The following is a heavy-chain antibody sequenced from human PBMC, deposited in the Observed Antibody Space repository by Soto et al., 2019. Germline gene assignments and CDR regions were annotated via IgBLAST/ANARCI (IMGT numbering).Heavy chain of an antibody. CDR1: GGTFSSYA. Sequence: QVQLVQSGAEVKKPGSSVKVSCKASGGTFSSYAISWVRQAPGQGLEWMGGIIPIFGTANYAQKFQGRVTIIADESTRTAYMELSSLRSEDTAVYYCARDAKWELPHYGMDVWGQGTTVTVSS. V-gene: IGHV1-69*01. CDR2: IIPIFGTA. J-gene: IGHJ6*02. CDR3: ARDAKWELPHYGMDV. D-gene: IGHD1-26*01.